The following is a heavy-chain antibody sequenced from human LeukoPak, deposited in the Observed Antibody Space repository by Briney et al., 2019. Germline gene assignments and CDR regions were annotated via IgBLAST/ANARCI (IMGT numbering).Heavy chain of an antibody. J-gene: IGHJ3*01. CDR1: GFTFSSYW. Sequence: GGALRLSCAASGFTFSSYWMHWVRQAPGKGLVWVSRINSDGSTINYADSVKGRFTISRDNAKNTLYLQMNSLRAEDTAVYYCVLVTTGSWGQGTMVTVS. V-gene: IGHV3-74*01. CDR3: VLVTTGS. CDR2: INSDGSTI. D-gene: IGHD4-17*01.